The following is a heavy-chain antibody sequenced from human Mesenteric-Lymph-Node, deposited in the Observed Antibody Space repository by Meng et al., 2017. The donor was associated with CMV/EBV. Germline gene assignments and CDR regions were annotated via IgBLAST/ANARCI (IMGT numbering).Heavy chain of an antibody. CDR1: GYSFTTYW. Sequence: GGSLRLSCEGSGYSFTTYWIAWVRQMPGKGLEWMGIIYPGDSDTRYSPSFQGQVTISADKSISIAYLQWSSLKASDSAMYYCARLSGHLGWLEWGQGTLITVSS. V-gene: IGHV5-51*01. J-gene: IGHJ4*02. CDR2: IYPGDSDT. D-gene: IGHD6-19*01. CDR3: ARLSGHLGWLE.